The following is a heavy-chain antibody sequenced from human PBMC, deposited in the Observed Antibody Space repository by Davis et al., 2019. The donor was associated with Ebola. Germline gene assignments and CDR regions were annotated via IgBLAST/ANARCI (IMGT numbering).Heavy chain of an antibody. CDR3: ARDGSTYYYYYGMDV. CDR2: IIPIFGTA. CDR1: GYTFTSYG. D-gene: IGHD3-10*01. J-gene: IGHJ6*02. Sequence: SVKVSCKASGYTFTSYGISWVRQAPGQGLEWMGGIIPIFGTANYAQKFQGRVTITADESTSTAYMELSSLRSEDTAVYYCARDGSTYYYYYGMDVWGQGTTVTVSS. V-gene: IGHV1-69*13.